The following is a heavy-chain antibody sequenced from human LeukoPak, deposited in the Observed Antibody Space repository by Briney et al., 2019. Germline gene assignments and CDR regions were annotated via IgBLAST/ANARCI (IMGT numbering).Heavy chain of an antibody. V-gene: IGHV3-74*01. CDR2: FNGDRSTT. D-gene: IGHD1-26*01. CDR3: ARSRSSGFDS. Sequence: QPGGSLRLSCVAPGFTFSSYWMHWVRQAPRKGLVWVSRFNGDRSTTSYADSVKGRFTISRDNAKNTLYLQMNSLRVEDTAVYYCARSRSSGFDSWGQGTLVTVSS. CDR1: GFTFSSYW. J-gene: IGHJ4*02.